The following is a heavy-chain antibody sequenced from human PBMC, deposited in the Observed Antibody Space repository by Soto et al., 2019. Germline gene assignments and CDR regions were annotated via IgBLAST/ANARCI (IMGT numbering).Heavy chain of an antibody. Sequence: QITLKESGPTLVKPTQTLTLTCTFSGFSLSTSGVGVGWIRQPPGKALEWLAVIYWDDSKTYSPSLKSRLNITKDTSRDQVVLTMTNLDPVDTATYYCAHKGSGSRAIDYWGQGALVTVSS. J-gene: IGHJ4*02. CDR3: AHKGSGSRAIDY. CDR1: GFSLSTSGVG. D-gene: IGHD3-10*01. CDR2: IYWDDSK. V-gene: IGHV2-5*02.